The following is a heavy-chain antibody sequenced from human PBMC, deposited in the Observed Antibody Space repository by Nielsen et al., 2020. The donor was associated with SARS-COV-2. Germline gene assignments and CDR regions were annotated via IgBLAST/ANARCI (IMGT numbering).Heavy chain of an antibody. D-gene: IGHD3-10*01. J-gene: IGHJ5*02. V-gene: IGHV3-30-3*01. CDR2: ISYDGSNK. Sequence: WIRQPPGKGLEWVAVISYDGSNKYYADSVKGRFTISRDNSKNTLYLQMNSLRSEDTAVYYCALGVRGLWRWFDPWGQGTLVTVSS. CDR3: ALGVRGLWRWFDP.